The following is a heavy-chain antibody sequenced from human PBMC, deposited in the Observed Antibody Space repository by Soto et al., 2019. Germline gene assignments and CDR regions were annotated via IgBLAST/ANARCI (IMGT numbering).Heavy chain of an antibody. V-gene: IGHV4-39*01. CDR2: IYYSGST. CDR1: GGSISSSSYY. Sequence: QLQLQESGPGLVKPSETLSLTCTVSGGSISSSSYYWGWIRQPPGKGLEWIGSIYYSGSTYYNPSLNSRFTITVDTSKNQFSLKLSSVTAADTAVYYCAGIPAAIGVGWFDPWGQGTLVTVSS. J-gene: IGHJ5*02. CDR3: AGIPAAIGVGWFDP. D-gene: IGHD2-2*02.